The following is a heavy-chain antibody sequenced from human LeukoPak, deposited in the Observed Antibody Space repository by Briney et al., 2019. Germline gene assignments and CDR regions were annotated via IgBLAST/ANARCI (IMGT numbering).Heavy chain of an antibody. D-gene: IGHD3-3*01. V-gene: IGHV1-69*13. Sequence: SVKVSCKASGGTFSSYAISWVRQAPGQGLEWMGGIIPIFGTANYAQKFQGRVTITADESTSTAYMELSSLRVEDTAVYYCAREIFGGLYYYYYGMDVWGQGTTVTVSS. J-gene: IGHJ6*02. CDR1: GGTFSSYA. CDR2: IIPIFGTA. CDR3: AREIFGGLYYYYYGMDV.